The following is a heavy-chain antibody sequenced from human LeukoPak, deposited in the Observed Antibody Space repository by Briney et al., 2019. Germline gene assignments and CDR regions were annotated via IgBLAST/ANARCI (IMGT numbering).Heavy chain of an antibody. V-gene: IGHV3-53*01. J-gene: IGHJ4*02. D-gene: IGHD6-13*01. CDR1: GFTFSSYS. Sequence: GGSLRLSCAASGFTFSSYSMNWVRQAPGKGLEGVSVIYTGGSTYYADSVKGRFTISRDNSKNTLYLQMNSLRAEDTAVYYCERGVSRAFDYWGQGTLVTVSS. CDR2: IYTGGST. CDR3: ERGVSRAFDY.